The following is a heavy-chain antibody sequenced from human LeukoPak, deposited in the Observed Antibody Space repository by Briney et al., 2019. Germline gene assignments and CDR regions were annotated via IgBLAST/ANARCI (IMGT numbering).Heavy chain of an antibody. D-gene: IGHD3-10*01. CDR2: ISGNGGST. Sequence: PGGSLRLSCAASGFTFSSYAMSWVRQAPGKGLEWVSAISGNGGSTYYADSVKGRFTISRDNSKNTLYLQMNSLRAEDTAVYYCAKRPSGSYYSGDAFDIWGQGTMVTVSS. CDR3: AKRPSGSYYSGDAFDI. V-gene: IGHV3-23*01. CDR1: GFTFSSYA. J-gene: IGHJ3*02.